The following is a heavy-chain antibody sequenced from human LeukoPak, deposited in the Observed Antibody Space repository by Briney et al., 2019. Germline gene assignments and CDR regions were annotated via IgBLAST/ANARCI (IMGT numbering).Heavy chain of an antibody. D-gene: IGHD5-12*01. J-gene: IGHJ6*03. CDR3: ARGDVDIVATIHRYYYYMDV. V-gene: IGHV1-24*01. CDR2: FDPEKGET. Sequence: ASVKVSCKVSGYTLTELSMHWVRQAPGKGFEWMGRFDPEKGETIYAQKFQGRVTMTEDTSTDTAYMELSSLRSEDTAVYYCARGDVDIVATIHRYYYYMDVWGKGTTVTVSS. CDR1: GYTLTELS.